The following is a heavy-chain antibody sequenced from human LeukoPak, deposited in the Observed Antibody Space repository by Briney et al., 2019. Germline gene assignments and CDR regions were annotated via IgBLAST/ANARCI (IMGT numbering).Heavy chain of an antibody. D-gene: IGHD4-17*01. Sequence: SQTLSLTCAVSGGSISSGGYSWSWIRQPPGKGLEWIGYIYHSGSTYYNPSLKSRVTISVDRSKNQFSLKLSSVTAADTAVYYCARLDYGDNLDYWGQGTLVTVSS. V-gene: IGHV4-30-2*02. CDR3: ARLDYGDNLDY. CDR2: IYHSGST. CDR1: GGSISSGGYS. J-gene: IGHJ4*02.